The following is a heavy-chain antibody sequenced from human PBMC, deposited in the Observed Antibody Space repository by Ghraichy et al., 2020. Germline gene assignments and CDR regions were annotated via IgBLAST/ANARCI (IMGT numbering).Heavy chain of an antibody. V-gene: IGHV3-74*03. J-gene: IGHJ3*02. CDR3: VPNAFDI. CDR1: GFTLSKYW. CDR2: INSDGSIT. Sequence: GESLNISCAASGFTLSKYWMHWVRQGPGKGLVWVARINSDGSITAYAESVEGRFTISKDNARNTLYLQMNSLRVEDTAVYYCVPNAFDIWGQGTMVTVSS.